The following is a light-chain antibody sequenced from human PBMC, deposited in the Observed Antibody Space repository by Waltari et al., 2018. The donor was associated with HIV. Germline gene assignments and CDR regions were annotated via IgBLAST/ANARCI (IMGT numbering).Light chain of an antibody. CDR1: QSVSSSY. CDR3: QQYGSSPIT. J-gene: IGKJ5*01. CDR2: GAS. V-gene: IGKV3-20*01. Sequence: EILFTQSPGTLSLSPGERATLSCRASQSVSSSYLAWYQQKPGQAPRLLIYGASSRATGIPDRFSGSGSGTDFTLINSRLEPEDFAVYYCQQYGSSPITFGQGKRLEIK.